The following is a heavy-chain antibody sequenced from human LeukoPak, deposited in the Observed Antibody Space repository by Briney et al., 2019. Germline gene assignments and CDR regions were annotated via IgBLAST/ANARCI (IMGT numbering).Heavy chain of an antibody. CDR3: AREGPLVELSVLDY. V-gene: IGHV3-74*01. J-gene: IGHJ4*02. CDR1: GFTFSSYW. Sequence: GGSLRLSCAASGFTFSSYWMHWVRQAPGKGLVWVSRINSDGSSTSYADSVKGRFTISRDDAKNTLYLQMNSLRAEDTAVYYCAREGPLVELSVLDYWGQGTLVTVSS. D-gene: IGHD1-7*01. CDR2: INSDGSST.